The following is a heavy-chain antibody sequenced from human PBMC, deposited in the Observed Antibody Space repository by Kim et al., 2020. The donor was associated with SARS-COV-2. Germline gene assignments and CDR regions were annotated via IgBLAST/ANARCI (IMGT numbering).Heavy chain of an antibody. J-gene: IGHJ5*02. CDR1: GYTLTELS. D-gene: IGHD3-3*01. V-gene: IGHV1-24*01. CDR2: FDPEDGET. Sequence: ASVKVSCKVSGYTLTELSMHWVRQAPGKGLEWMGGFDPEDGETIYAQKFQGRVTMTEDTSTDTAYMELSSLRSEDTAVYYCATSPGVGSGYSANWFDPWGQGTLVTVSS. CDR3: ATSPGVGSGYSANWFDP.